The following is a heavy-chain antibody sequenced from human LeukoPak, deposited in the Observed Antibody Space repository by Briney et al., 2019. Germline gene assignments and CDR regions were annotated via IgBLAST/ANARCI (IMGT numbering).Heavy chain of an antibody. CDR2: ISYDGSNK. D-gene: IGHD6-13*01. CDR3: ARLRGSSWTDYFDY. Sequence: GGSLRLSCAASGFTFSSYGMHWVRQAPGKGLEWVAVISYDGSNKYYADSVKGRFTISRDNSKNTLYLQMNSLRAEDTAVYYCARLRGSSWTDYFDYWGQGTLVTVSS. V-gene: IGHV3-30*03. J-gene: IGHJ4*02. CDR1: GFTFSSYG.